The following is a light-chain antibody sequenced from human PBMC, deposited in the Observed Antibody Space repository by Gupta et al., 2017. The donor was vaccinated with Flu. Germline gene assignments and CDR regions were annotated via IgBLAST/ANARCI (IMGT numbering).Light chain of an antibody. CDR3: QQSDSSPKT. CDR2: DAS. V-gene: IGKV1-39*01. Sequence: PSSLSASVGDRVTVTCRASQRISSYINWYQQKPGKAPRLLINDASSLQSGVPSRFSGSGSGTDFTLSISSLQPEDFATYYCQQSDSSPKTFGQGTKVEIK. CDR1: QRISSY. J-gene: IGKJ1*01.